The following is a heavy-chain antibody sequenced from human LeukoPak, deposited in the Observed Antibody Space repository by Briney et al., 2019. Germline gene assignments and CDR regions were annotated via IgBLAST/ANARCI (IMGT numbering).Heavy chain of an antibody. CDR1: GYTFTSYD. J-gene: IGHJ5*02. V-gene: IGHV1-8*01. CDR3: ARELRKRADWFDP. CDR2: MNPNSGNT. D-gene: IGHD1-14*01. Sequence: ASVKVSCKASGYTFTSYDINWVRQATGQGLEWMGWMNPNSGNTGYAQKFQGRVTMTRNTSISTAYMELSRLRSDDTAVYYCARELRKRADWFDPWGQGTLVTVSS.